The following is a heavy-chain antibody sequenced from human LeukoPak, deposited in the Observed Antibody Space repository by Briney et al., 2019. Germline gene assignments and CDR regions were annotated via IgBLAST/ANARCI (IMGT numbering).Heavy chain of an antibody. V-gene: IGHV3-23*01. CDR3: VRGPRNYDDSGFHYGVFDI. Sequence: GGSVRLSCAASGFTFSNYAMSWVRQAPGKGLEGVSSISGSGGSTYYADSVKGRYTISRDNSKITLSLQMNSLTADDTAVYYCVRGPRNYDDSGFHYGVFDIWGQGTVVTVSS. CDR2: ISGSGGST. D-gene: IGHD4/OR15-4a*01. CDR1: GFTFSNYA. J-gene: IGHJ3*02.